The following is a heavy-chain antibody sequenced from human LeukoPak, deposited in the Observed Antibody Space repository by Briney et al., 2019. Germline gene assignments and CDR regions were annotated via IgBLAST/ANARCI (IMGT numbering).Heavy chain of an antibody. CDR1: GYTFINYG. CDR2: ISTYNGKT. CDR3: ARIGCSSTSCYGNSVDP. Sequence: GASVKVSCKASGYTFINYGFNWVRQAPGQGLEWMGWISTYNGKTLYAQKFQGRVTMTIDTSTSTAYMELRSLRSDDTAVYYCARIGCSSTSCYGNSVDPWGQGTLVTVSS. V-gene: IGHV1-18*01. J-gene: IGHJ5*02. D-gene: IGHD2-2*01.